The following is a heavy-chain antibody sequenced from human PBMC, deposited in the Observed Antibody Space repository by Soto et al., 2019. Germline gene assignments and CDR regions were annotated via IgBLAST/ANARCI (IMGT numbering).Heavy chain of an antibody. Sequence: LVKVCCKASGGTFSSYAISRVRQAPGQGLEWMGGIIPIFGTANYAQKFQGRVTITADESTSTAYMELSSLRSEDTAVYYCARLTYRYGYFPWFDPWGQGTLATASS. V-gene: IGHV1-69*13. J-gene: IGHJ5*02. D-gene: IGHD5-18*01. CDR3: ARLTYRYGYFPWFDP. CDR1: GGTFSSYA. CDR2: IIPIFGTA.